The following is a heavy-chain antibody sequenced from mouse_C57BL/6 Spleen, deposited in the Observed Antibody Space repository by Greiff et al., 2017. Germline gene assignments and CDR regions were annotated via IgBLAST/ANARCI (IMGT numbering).Heavy chain of an antibody. CDR1: GFTFSSYG. CDR2: ISSGGSYT. Sequence: EVMLVESGGDLVKPGGSLKLSCAASGFTFSSYGMSWVRQTPDKRLEWVATISSGGSYTYYPDSVKGRFTISRDNAKNTLYLQMSSLKSEDTAMYYCARQGVDYWGQGTTRTVSS. CDR3: ARQGVDY. V-gene: IGHV5-6*02. D-gene: IGHD3-3*01. J-gene: IGHJ2*01.